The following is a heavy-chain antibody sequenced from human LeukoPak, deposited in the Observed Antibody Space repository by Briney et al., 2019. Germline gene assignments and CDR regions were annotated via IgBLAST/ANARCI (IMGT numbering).Heavy chain of an antibody. CDR3: ARGLLTGEVDY. Sequence: SVKVSCKASGGTFSGYAISWVRQAPGQGLEWMGGIIPIFGTANYAQKFQGRVTITTDESTSTAYMELSSLRSEDTAVYYCARGLLTGEVDYWGQGTLVTVSS. D-gene: IGHD1-20*01. J-gene: IGHJ4*02. V-gene: IGHV1-69*05. CDR1: GGTFSGYA. CDR2: IIPIFGTA.